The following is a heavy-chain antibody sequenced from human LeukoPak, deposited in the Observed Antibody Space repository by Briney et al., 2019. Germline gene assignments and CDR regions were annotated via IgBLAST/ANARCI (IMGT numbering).Heavy chain of an antibody. CDR3: ARGHLELRDAGFDP. J-gene: IGHJ5*02. Sequence: PPGGSLRLSCATFGFTFSSYGMTWVRQAPGKGLEWVSTISISGGTTYYADSVKGRSSISRDNSKSTVYLQLNSLRAEDTAVYYCARGHLELRDAGFDPWGQGTLVTVSS. V-gene: IGHV3-23*01. CDR1: GFTFSSYG. D-gene: IGHD1-7*01. CDR2: ISISGGTT.